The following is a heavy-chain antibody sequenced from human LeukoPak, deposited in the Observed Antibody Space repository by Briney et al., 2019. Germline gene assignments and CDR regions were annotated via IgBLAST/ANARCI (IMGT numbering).Heavy chain of an antibody. Sequence: SETLSLTCAVSGGSISSGGYSWSWIRQPPGKGLEWIGYIYHSGSTYYNPSLKSRVTISVDRSKNQFSLKLSSVTAADTAVYYCARHGGYFDYWGQGTLVPVSS. V-gene: IGHV4-30-2*01. CDR1: GGSISSGGYS. D-gene: IGHD4-23*01. CDR2: IYHSGST. J-gene: IGHJ4*02. CDR3: ARHGGYFDY.